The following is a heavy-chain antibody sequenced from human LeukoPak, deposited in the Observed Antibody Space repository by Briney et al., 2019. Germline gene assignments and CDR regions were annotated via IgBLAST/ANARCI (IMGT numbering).Heavy chain of an antibody. V-gene: IGHV1-69*05. Sequence: ASVKVSCKASGGTFSSYAISWVRQAPGQGLEWMGGIIPIFGTANYAQKFQGRVTITTDESTSTAYMELNSLRAEDTAVYYCARVRRWCMDYWGQGTLVTVSS. CDR3: ARVRRWCMDY. CDR2: IIPIFGTA. D-gene: IGHD2-8*01. J-gene: IGHJ4*02. CDR1: GGTFSSYA.